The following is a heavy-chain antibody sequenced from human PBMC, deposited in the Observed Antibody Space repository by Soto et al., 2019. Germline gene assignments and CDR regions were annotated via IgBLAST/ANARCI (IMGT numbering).Heavy chain of an antibody. CDR1: GFTFSSYW. D-gene: IGHD2-15*01. Sequence: EVQLVESGGGLVQPGGSLRLSCAASGFTFSSYWMHWVRQAPGKGLVWVSRINSDGSSTSYADSVKGRFTISRDNAKNTQYLQINSLRAEDTAVYYCVRTSLVVAAATREDYWGQGTLVTVSS. J-gene: IGHJ4*02. CDR3: VRTSLVVAAATREDY. V-gene: IGHV3-74*01. CDR2: INSDGSST.